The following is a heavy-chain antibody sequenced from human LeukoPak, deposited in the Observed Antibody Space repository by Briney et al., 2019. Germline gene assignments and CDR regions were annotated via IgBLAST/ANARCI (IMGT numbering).Heavy chain of an antibody. CDR1: GYTFTDYY. V-gene: IGHV1-2*02. Sequence: ASVKVSCRASGYTFTDYYIHWVRQAPGQGLEWMGWINPDNGGTNYAQKFQGRVTMTRDTSTRTVYMDLSRLRSDDTAVFYCTREARVGNWFDPWGQGTLVTVSS. J-gene: IGHJ5*02. CDR2: INPDNGGT. D-gene: IGHD2-2*01. CDR3: TREARVGNWFDP.